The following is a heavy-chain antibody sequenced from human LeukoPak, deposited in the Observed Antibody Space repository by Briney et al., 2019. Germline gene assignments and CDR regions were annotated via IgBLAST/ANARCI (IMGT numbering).Heavy chain of an antibody. D-gene: IGHD3-10*02. Sequence: SETLSLTCAVYGGSFSGYYWGWIRQPPGKGLEWIGEINHSGSTNYNPSLKSRVTISVDTSKNQFSLKLSSVTAADTAVYYCARGPMSTGRRKFFDYWGQGTLVTVSS. CDR3: ARGPMSTGRRKFFDY. V-gene: IGHV4-34*01. CDR2: INHSGST. J-gene: IGHJ4*02. CDR1: GGSFSGYY.